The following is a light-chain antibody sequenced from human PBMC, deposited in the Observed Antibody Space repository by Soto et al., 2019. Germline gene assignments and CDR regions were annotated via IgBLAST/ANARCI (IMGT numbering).Light chain of an antibody. CDR1: QSVRSER. CDR3: QQRSNWPPLT. Sequence: IVFTQSPGALSLSPGERTNLSCMASQSVRSERLAWYQQKPGQAPRLLIYDASNRATGIPARFSGSGSGTDFTLTISSLEPEDFAVYYCQQRSNWPPLTFGGGTKVDIK. V-gene: IGKV3-11*01. CDR2: DAS. J-gene: IGKJ4*01.